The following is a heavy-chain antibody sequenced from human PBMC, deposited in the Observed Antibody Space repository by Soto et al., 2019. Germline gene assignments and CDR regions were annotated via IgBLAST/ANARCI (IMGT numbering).Heavy chain of an antibody. Sequence: QVQLVQSGAEVKKPGASVKVSCKASGYTFTSYAMHWVRQAPGQRLEWMGWINAGNGNTKYSQKFQGRVTITRDTSASTAYMKLSSLRSEDTAVYYCAREFGIVVVPAAMTAAFDIWGQGTMVTVSS. CDR2: INAGNGNT. V-gene: IGHV1-3*01. CDR1: GYTFTSYA. CDR3: AREFGIVVVPAAMTAAFDI. D-gene: IGHD2-2*01. J-gene: IGHJ3*02.